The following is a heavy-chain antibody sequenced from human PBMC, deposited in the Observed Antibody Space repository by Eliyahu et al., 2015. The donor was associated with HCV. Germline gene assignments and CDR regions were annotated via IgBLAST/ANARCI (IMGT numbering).Heavy chain of an antibody. V-gene: IGHV3-53*04. CDR1: GFTVSSSY. D-gene: IGHD6-19*01. CDR2: IYRDDTT. J-gene: IGHJ4*02. CDR3: ARAEYISGWTAEKDD. Sequence: EVQLVESGGGLVQPGGSLRLSCAASGFTVSSSYMSWVRQAPGKGLEWVSVIYRDDTTYYADSVKGRFTISRHNSKNTLYLQMNSLRAEDTAVYYCARAEYISGWTAEKDDWGQGTLVTVSS.